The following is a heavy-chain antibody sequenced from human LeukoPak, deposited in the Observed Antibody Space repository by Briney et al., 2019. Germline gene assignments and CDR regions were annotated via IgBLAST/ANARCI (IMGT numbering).Heavy chain of an antibody. Sequence: GGSLRLSCAASGFTFDDYAMHWVRQAPGKGLEWVSGISWNSGSIGYADSVKGRFTISRDNAKNSLYLQMNSLRAEDMALYYCAKDTSSYYDATGNYPFDYWGQGTLVTVSS. J-gene: IGHJ4*02. CDR1: GFTFDDYA. V-gene: IGHV3-9*03. D-gene: IGHD3-22*01. CDR3: AKDTSSYYDATGNYPFDY. CDR2: ISWNSGSI.